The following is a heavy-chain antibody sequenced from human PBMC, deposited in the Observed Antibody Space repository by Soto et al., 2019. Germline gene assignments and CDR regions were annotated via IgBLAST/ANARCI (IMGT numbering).Heavy chain of an antibody. J-gene: IGHJ1*01. CDR3: ARGGPGYCSGGSCYSGYFQH. CDR2: ISYDGSNK. Sequence: QVQLVESGGGVVQPGRSLRLSCAASGFTFSSYAMHWVRQAPGKGLEWVAVISYDGSNKYYADSVKGRFTISRDNSKNTLYLQMNSLRAEDTAGYYCARGGPGYCSGGSCYSGYFQHWGQGTLVNVSS. D-gene: IGHD2-15*01. CDR1: GFTFSSYA. V-gene: IGHV3-30-3*01.